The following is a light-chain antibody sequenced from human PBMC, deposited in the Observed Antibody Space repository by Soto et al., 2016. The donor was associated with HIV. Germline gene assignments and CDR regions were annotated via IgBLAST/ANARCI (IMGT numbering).Light chain of an antibody. V-gene: IGKV1-9*01. Sequence: DIQLTQSLSFVSASVGDRVTITCRASQGMSSYLAWYQQKPGKAPELLIYAASTLQSGVPSRFSGSGSGTEFTLTISSLQPEDFAIYYCQHLNSFLPWTFGQGTKVEIK. CDR2: AAS. CDR1: QGMSSY. J-gene: IGKJ1*01. CDR3: QHLNSFLPWT.